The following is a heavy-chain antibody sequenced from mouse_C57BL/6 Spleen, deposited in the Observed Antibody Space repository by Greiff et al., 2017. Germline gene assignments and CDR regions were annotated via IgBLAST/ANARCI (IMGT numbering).Heavy chain of an antibody. Sequence: EVLLVESGGGLVKPGGSLKLSCAASGFTFSSYAMSWVRQTPEKRLEWVATISDGGSYTYYPHNVKGRFTISRDHANNNLYLQMSHLKSEDTARYYWARAAQATGDYFDYWGQGTTLTVSS. CDR3: ARAAQATGDYFDY. J-gene: IGHJ2*01. V-gene: IGHV5-4*01. CDR1: GFTFSSYA. D-gene: IGHD3-2*02. CDR2: ISDGGSYT.